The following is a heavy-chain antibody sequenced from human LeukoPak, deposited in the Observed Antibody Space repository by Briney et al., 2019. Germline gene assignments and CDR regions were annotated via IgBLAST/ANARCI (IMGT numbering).Heavy chain of an antibody. V-gene: IGHV3-74*01. CDR3: ARFGYYDSSGYSPDY. J-gene: IGHJ4*02. CDR1: GFTFSNYW. Sequence: GGSLRLSCAASGFTFSNYWMHWVRQVPGKGLVWVSRIHTDGSSTSYSDSVKGRFTISRDNAKNTLYLQMNSLRAEDTAVYYCARFGYYDSSGYSPDYWGQGTLVTVSS. CDR2: IHTDGSST. D-gene: IGHD3-22*01.